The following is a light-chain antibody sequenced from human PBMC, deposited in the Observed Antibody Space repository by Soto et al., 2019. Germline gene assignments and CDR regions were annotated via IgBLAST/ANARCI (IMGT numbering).Light chain of an antibody. CDR1: QSVTSN. J-gene: IGKJ1*01. CDR3: HQYNNWPWT. Sequence: EIVMTQSPATLSVSPGERATLSCRASQSVTSNIAWYQQRPGQAPRLLISSASTRATGIPARFSGSGSGTEFTLIISSLQSVDFAVYYCHQYNNWPWTLGQGTNVEIK. V-gene: IGKV3-15*01. CDR2: SAS.